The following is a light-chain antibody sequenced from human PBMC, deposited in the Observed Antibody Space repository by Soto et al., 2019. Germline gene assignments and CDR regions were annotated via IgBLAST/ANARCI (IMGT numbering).Light chain of an antibody. CDR1: QSVRTS. Sequence: EIVLTQSPATLSLSPGERATLSCRASQSVRTSLAWYQHKPGQAPRLVIYDASLRANGVPARFGGSGSGTDFTLTINSLEPEDFAVYYCQQRNAWPPITFGQGTKVDIK. CDR2: DAS. J-gene: IGKJ1*01. CDR3: QQRNAWPPIT. V-gene: IGKV3-11*01.